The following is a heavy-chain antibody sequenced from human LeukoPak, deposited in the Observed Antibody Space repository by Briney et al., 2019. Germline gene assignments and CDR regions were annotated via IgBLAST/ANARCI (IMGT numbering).Heavy chain of an antibody. V-gene: IGHV4-30-2*01. CDR1: GGSVSSGDYY. CDR3: ASYILTGYLFDY. J-gene: IGHJ4*02. Sequence: TLSLTCTVSGGSVSSGDYYWSWIRQPPGKGLEWIGSVYHSGETYYNPSLNSRVTISVDRSKNQVSLNLNSVTAADTAVYFCASYILTGYLFDYWGRGTLVTVSS. D-gene: IGHD3-9*01. CDR2: VYHSGET.